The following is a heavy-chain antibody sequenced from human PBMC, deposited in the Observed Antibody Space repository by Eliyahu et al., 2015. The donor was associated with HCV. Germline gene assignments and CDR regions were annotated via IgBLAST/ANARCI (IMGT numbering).Heavy chain of an antibody. CDR2: IKQDGSEK. CDR1: GFXFXXYW. Sequence: EVQLVESGGGLVQPGGSLRLSCAASGFXFXXYWMXWVRQAPGKGLEWVANIKQDGSEKYYVDSVKGRFTISRDNAKNSLYLQMNSLRAEDTAVYYCARAKEYRVLRYFDWSYYFDYWGQGTLVTVSS. V-gene: IGHV3-7*03. D-gene: IGHD3-9*01. CDR3: ARAKEYRVLRYFDWSYYFDY. J-gene: IGHJ4*02.